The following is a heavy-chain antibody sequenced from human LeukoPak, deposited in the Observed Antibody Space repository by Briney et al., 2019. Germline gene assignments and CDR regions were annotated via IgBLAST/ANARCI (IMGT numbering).Heavy chain of an antibody. V-gene: IGHV3-30*02. J-gene: IGHJ4*02. CDR3: AKDEPLFIAAPQDY. CDR2: IRYDGSNK. D-gene: IGHD6-6*01. CDR1: GFTFSSYG. Sequence: GGSLRLSCAASGFTFSSYGMHWVRQAPGKGLEWVAFIRYDGSNKYYADSVKGRFTISRDNSKNTLYLQMNSLRAEDTAVYYCAKDEPLFIAAPQDYWGQGTLVTVSS.